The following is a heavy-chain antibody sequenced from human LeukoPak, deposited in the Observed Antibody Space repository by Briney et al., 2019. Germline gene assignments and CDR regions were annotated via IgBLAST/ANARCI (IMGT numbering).Heavy chain of an antibody. CDR3: ARHRRTYIAAEDAFDI. V-gene: IGHV4-39*01. J-gene: IGHJ3*02. CDR2: IYYSGST. D-gene: IGHD6-13*01. Sequence: SETLSLTCTVSGGSISSSSYYWGWIRQPPGKGLEWIGSIYYSGSTYYNPSLKSRVTISVDTSKNQFSLKLSSVTAADTAVYYCARHRRTYIAAEDAFDIWGQGTMVTVSS. CDR1: GGSISSSSYY.